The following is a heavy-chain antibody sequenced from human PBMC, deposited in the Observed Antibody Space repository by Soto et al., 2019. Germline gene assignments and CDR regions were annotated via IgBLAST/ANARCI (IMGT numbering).Heavy chain of an antibody. CDR3: AKDNYAVEKVALEY. J-gene: IGHJ4*02. D-gene: IGHD3-16*01. CDR2: ISNDGTVK. CDR1: GLTFSSYC. V-gene: IGHV3-30*18. Sequence: VQLVESGGGVVQPGRSLRLSCAASGLTFSSYCMHWVRQAPGEGLEWVALISNDGTVKAYADSVRGRFAISRDNYKNTFHLQMNGLRAEDTATYYCAKDNYAVEKVALEYWGQGIMVTVSS.